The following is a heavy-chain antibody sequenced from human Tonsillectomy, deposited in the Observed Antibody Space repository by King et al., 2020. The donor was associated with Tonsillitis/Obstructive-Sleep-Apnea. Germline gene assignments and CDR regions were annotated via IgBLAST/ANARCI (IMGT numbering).Heavy chain of an antibody. J-gene: IGHJ4*02. CDR3: ARDGVGFDY. CDR2: MNSDGSST. V-gene: IGHV3-74*01. Sequence: VQLVEAGGGLVQPGGSLRLSCAASGVTFRSYWWHWVRHAPGKGLVLVSRMNSDGSSTSYGDYVKGRFTISRDNAKNTLYLQMNSLRAEDTAVYYCARDGVGFDYWGQGTLVTVSS. D-gene: IGHD1-26*01. CDR1: GVTFRSYW.